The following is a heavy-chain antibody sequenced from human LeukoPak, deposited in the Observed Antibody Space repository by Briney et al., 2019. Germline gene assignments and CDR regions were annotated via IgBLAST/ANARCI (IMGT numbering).Heavy chain of an antibody. D-gene: IGHD3-3*01. Sequence: ASVKVSCKASGYTFSSYGTSWVRQAPGQGLEWMGCINACNGNTKDAQKLHGRVTMTTDTSTSTAYMELRSLRSDGPAVYYCAIVTGFLEWLCPLTGYYYYMDVWGKGTTVTVSS. CDR3: AIVTGFLEWLCPLTGYYYYMDV. CDR1: GYTFSSYG. V-gene: IGHV1-18*01. CDR2: INACNGNT. J-gene: IGHJ6*03.